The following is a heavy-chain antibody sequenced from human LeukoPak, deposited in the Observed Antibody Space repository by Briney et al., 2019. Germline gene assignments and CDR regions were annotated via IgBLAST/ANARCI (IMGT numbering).Heavy chain of an antibody. Sequence: GGSLRLSCAASGFTLSSYAMSWVRQAPGKGLEWVSAISGSGGSTYYADSVKGRFTISRDHSKNTVSLQMNSLRAEDPAVYYCAKGEGYCSGGSCGAFDIWGQGTMVTVSS. J-gene: IGHJ3*02. CDR1: GFTLSSYA. V-gene: IGHV3-23*01. CDR2: ISGSGGST. CDR3: AKGEGYCSGGSCGAFDI. D-gene: IGHD2-15*01.